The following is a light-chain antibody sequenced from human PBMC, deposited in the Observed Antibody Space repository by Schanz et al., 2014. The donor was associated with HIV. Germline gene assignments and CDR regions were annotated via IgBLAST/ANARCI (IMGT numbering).Light chain of an antibody. CDR3: HQYGSSPPYT. CDR2: DAS. V-gene: IGKV3D-20*01. CDR1: QSVSSSY. Sequence: EIVLTQFPATLSLSPGERATLSCGASQSVSSSYLAWYQQKPGLAPRLLIYDASSRATGIPDRFSGSGSGTDCTLTISRLEPEDFAVYYCHQYGSSPPYTFGQGTKLEIK. J-gene: IGKJ2*01.